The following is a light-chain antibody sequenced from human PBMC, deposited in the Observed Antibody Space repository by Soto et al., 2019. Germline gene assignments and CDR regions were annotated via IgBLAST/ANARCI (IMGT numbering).Light chain of an antibody. CDR3: QQSYTTTWT. CDR1: QGITTY. CDR2: AAS. V-gene: IGKV1-39*01. Sequence: DIQMTQSPSSLSASVGDRVTITCRASQGITTYLNWYQQKPGKAPTLLIYAASSLQSGVPSRFSGSGSETDFNLTISSMQPEDFATYSCQQSYTTTWTFGQGTKVEIK. J-gene: IGKJ1*01.